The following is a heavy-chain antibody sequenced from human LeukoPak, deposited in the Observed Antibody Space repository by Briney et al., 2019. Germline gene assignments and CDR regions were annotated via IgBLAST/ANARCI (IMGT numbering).Heavy chain of an antibody. Sequence: ASETLSLTCAVYGGSFSGYYWSWIRQPPGKGLEWIGEINHSGSTNYNPSLKSRVTISVDTSKNQFSLKLSSVTAADTAVYYCARSEYRYSGSYYGLWAFDIWGQGTMVTVSS. CDR3: ARSEYRYSGSYYGLWAFDI. CDR2: INHSGST. J-gene: IGHJ3*02. D-gene: IGHD1-26*01. CDR1: GGSFSGYY. V-gene: IGHV4-34*01.